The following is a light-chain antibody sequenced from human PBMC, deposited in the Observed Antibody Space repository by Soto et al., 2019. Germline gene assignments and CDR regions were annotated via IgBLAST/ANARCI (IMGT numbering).Light chain of an antibody. J-gene: IGKJ3*01. CDR1: QSINSKS. Sequence: EFVLTQSPGTLSLSPGERATLSCRASQSINSKSLVWYQRKFGQAPRLLIYNTSSRATGIPDRFSGSGSGTDFTLSISRLEPEDFAVYYCQHYGGSFIFGPGTKVDIK. V-gene: IGKV3-20*01. CDR2: NTS. CDR3: QHYGGSFI.